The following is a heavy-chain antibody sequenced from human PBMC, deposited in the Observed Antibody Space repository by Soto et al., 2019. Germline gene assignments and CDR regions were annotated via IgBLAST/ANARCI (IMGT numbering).Heavy chain of an antibody. CDR1: GGSISSSSYY. CDR2: IYYSGST. D-gene: IGHD1-7*01. V-gene: IGHV4-39*01. J-gene: IGHJ5*02. CDR3: AISITGTTGFDP. Sequence: PSETLSLTCTVSGGSISSSSYYWGWIRQPPGKGLEWIGSIYYSGSTCYNPSLKSRVTISVDTSKNQFSLKLSSVTAADTAVYYCAISITGTTGFDPWGQGTLVTVSS.